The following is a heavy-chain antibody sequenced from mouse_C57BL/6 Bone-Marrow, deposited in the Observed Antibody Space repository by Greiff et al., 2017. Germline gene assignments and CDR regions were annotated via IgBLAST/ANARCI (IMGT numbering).Heavy chain of an antibody. J-gene: IGHJ4*01. CDR3: ANFYYRAMDY. V-gene: IGHV5-17*01. Sequence: EVKLVESGGGLVKPGGSLKLSCAASGFTFSDYGMHWVRQAPEKGLEWVAYISSGSSTIYYADKVKGRFTISRDNAKNTLFLQMTSLRSEDTAMYYCANFYYRAMDYWGQGTSVTVSS. D-gene: IGHD1-1*01. CDR2: ISSGSSTI. CDR1: GFTFSDYG.